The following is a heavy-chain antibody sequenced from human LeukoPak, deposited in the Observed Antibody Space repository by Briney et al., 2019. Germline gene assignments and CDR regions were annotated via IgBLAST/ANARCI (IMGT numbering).Heavy chain of an antibody. Sequence: GASVKVSCKASGYTFTSYGISWVRQAPGQGLEWMGWISAYNGNRNYAQKLQGRVTMTRDTSVSTAYMELSRLRSDDTAVYYCARGAVGSWFGEVTPRDAFDIWGQGTMVTVSS. J-gene: IGHJ3*02. CDR3: ARGAVGSWFGEVTPRDAFDI. D-gene: IGHD3-10*01. CDR2: ISAYNGNR. CDR1: GYTFTSYG. V-gene: IGHV1-18*01.